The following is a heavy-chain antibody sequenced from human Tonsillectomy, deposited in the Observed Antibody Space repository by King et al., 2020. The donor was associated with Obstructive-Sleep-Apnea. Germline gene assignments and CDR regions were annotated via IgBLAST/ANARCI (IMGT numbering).Heavy chain of an antibody. CDR1: GYTFTSYG. V-gene: IGHV1-18*01. D-gene: IGHD3-10*01. CDR2: LSAYNGNT. J-gene: IGHJ1*01. CDR3: AREGVMVRGVITKYFQH. Sequence: MQLVQSGAEVKKPGASVKVSCKASGYTFTSYGISWVRQAPGQGLEWMGWLSAYNGNTNYAKKLQGRVTMTTDTSTSTAYMELRSLRSDDTAVYYCAREGVMVRGVITKYFQHWGQGTLVTVSS.